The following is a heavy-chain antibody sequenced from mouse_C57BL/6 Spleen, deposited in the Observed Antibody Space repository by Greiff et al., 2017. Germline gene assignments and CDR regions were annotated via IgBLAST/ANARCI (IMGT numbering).Heavy chain of an antibody. D-gene: IGHD2-3*01. CDR3: TSNGYFSLFAY. J-gene: IGHJ3*01. Sequence: VQLQQSGTVLARPGASVKMSCKTSGYTFTSYWMHWVKQRPGQGLEWIGAIYPGNSDTSYNQKFKGKAKRTEVTAASTAYMELSSLTNEDSAVYYSTSNGYFSLFAYWGQGTLVTVSA. CDR2: IYPGNSDT. V-gene: IGHV1-5*01. CDR1: GYTFTSYW.